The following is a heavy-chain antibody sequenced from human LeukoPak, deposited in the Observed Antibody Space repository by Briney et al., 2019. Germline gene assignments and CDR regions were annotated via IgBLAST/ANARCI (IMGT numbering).Heavy chain of an antibody. CDR1: GDSISSGDYS. Sequence: SQTLSLTCAVSGDSISSGDYSWSWIRQPSGKGLEWIGYIFHSGSSYYNPSLKSRVTISVDTSKNQFSLKLSSVTAADTAVYYCARGRGQLVDYWGQGTLVTVSS. J-gene: IGHJ4*02. CDR2: IFHSGSS. D-gene: IGHD6-6*01. CDR3: ARGRGQLVDY. V-gene: IGHV4-30-2*01.